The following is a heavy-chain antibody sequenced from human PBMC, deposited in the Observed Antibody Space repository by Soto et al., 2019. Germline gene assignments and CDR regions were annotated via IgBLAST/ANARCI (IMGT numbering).Heavy chain of an antibody. Sequence: GGSLRLSCAASGFTFSSYSMNWVRQAPGKGLEWVSYISSSSSTIYYADSVKGRFTISRDNAKNSLYLQMNSLRDEDTAVYYGSRCQMLSGTNGIDSFDIWGQGTMVTVSS. J-gene: IGHJ3*02. D-gene: IGHD1-26*01. V-gene: IGHV3-48*02. CDR3: SRCQMLSGTNGIDSFDI. CDR2: ISSSSSTI. CDR1: GFTFSSYS.